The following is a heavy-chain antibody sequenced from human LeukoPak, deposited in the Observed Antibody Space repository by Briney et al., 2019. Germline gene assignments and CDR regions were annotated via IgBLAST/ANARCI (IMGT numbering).Heavy chain of an antibody. CDR3: ARGRITMVQGVIPNYYYYYYYMDV. CDR1: GGSISSSSYY. D-gene: IGHD3-10*01. J-gene: IGHJ6*03. Sequence: PSETLSLTCTVSGGSISSSSYYWGWIRQPPGKGLEWIGSIYYSGSTYYNPSLKSRVTISVDTSKNQFSLKLSSVTAADTAVYYCARGRITMVQGVIPNYYYYYYYMDVWGKGTTVTVSS. V-gene: IGHV4-39*07. CDR2: IYYSGST.